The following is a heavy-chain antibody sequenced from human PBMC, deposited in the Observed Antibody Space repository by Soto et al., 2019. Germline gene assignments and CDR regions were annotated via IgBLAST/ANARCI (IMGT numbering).Heavy chain of an antibody. CDR3: AREAGEYDIVATISSLSKYCYYYYMDV. D-gene: IGHD5-12*01. Sequence: HSETPSLTCTVSGGSISSGGYYWSWIRQHPGKGLEWIGYIYYSGSTYYNPSLKSRVTISVDTSKNQFSLKLSSVTAADTAVYYCAREAGEYDIVATISSLSKYCYYYYMDVWGKGTTVTVSS. CDR2: IYYSGST. V-gene: IGHV4-31*03. CDR1: GGSISSGGYY. J-gene: IGHJ6*03.